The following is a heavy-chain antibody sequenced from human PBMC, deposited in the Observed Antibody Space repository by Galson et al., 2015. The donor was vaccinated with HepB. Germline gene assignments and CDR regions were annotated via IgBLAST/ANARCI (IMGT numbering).Heavy chain of an antibody. J-gene: IGHJ4*02. CDR1: GFTFSTHA. CDR2: ISSSGAST. Sequence: SLRLSCAASGFTFSTHAMSWVRQAPGQGLEWVSAISSSGASTYFADSVKGRFTISRDNSKNTLYLQMSSLRAEDTAVYYCARARGSYSLDYWGQGTLVTVSS. D-gene: IGHD1-26*01. CDR3: ARARGSYSLDY. V-gene: IGHV3-23*01.